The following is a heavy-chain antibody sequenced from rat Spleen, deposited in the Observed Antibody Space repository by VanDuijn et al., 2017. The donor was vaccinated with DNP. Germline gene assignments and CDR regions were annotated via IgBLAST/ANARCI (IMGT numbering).Heavy chain of an antibody. D-gene: IGHD1-11*01. CDR2: ITHSGGTT. Sequence: EVQLVESGGGLVQPGRSLKVSCVASGFTFSNFGMAWVRQAPAKGLEWVASITHSGGTTHYSDSVRGRFTISRDNAENNVYLQMNSLRSEDTATYYCAKDQYGGFAMGAWGQGTSVTVAS. CDR1: GFTFSNFG. J-gene: IGHJ4*01. CDR3: AKDQYGGFAMGA. V-gene: IGHV5S13*01.